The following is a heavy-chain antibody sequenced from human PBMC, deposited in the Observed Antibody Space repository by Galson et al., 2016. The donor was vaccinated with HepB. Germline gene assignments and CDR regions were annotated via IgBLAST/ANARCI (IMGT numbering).Heavy chain of an antibody. CDR3: ARASHYYGSGSLGDYNGMDV. V-gene: IGHV3-15*01. Sequence: SLRLSCAVSGFTFTNAWMSWVRQAPGKGLEWVGRIQSKTDGGTTDYAAPVNGRFTISRDDSKNTLYLQMNSLRAEDTAVYYCARASHYYGSGSLGDYNGMDVWGQGTTVTVSS. D-gene: IGHD3-10*01. CDR1: GFTFTNAW. J-gene: IGHJ6*02. CDR2: IQSKTDGGTT.